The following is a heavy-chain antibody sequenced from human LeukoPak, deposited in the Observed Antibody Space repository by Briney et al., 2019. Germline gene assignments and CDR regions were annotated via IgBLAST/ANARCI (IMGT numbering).Heavy chain of an antibody. Sequence: SETLSLTCTVSGGYIRSYYWSWIRQPPGKGLEWIGYIYYSGSTNYNPSLKSRVTISVDTSKNQFSLKLSSVTAADTAVYYCAREVVLRYFASQNRRSYYFDYWGQGTLVTVSS. J-gene: IGHJ4*02. V-gene: IGHV4-59*12. CDR2: IYYSGST. CDR1: GGYIRSYY. D-gene: IGHD3-9*01. CDR3: AREVVLRYFASQNRRSYYFDY.